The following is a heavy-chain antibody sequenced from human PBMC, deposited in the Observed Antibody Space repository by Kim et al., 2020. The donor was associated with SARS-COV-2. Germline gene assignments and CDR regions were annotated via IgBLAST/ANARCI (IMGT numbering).Heavy chain of an antibody. D-gene: IGHD6-19*01. J-gene: IGHJ5*02. Sequence: GESLKISCKGSGYSFTSYWIGWVRQMPGKGLEWMGIIYPGESDTRYSPSFQGQVTISADKSISTANLQWSSLKASDTAMYYCARGHRSSGWYWEHWFDPGCQGGLVTASS. CDR2: IYPGESDT. CDR1: GYSFTSYW. CDR3: ARGHRSSGWYWEHWFDP. V-gene: IGHV5-51*01.